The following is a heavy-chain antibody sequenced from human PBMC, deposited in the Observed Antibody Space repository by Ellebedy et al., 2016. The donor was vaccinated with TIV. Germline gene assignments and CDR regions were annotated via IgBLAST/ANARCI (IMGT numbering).Heavy chain of an antibody. CDR1: GFTFSSHA. V-gene: IGHV3-30*04. J-gene: IGHJ4*02. Sequence: GESLKISCAASGFTFSSHAMHWVRHVPGKGLEWVVVISYDGSSKFYADSVKGRFTISRDNSKNTLFLQMNSLRAEDTAMYYCVSRAGDFDYWGQGTLVTVSS. D-gene: IGHD7-27*01. CDR3: VSRAGDFDY. CDR2: ISYDGSSK.